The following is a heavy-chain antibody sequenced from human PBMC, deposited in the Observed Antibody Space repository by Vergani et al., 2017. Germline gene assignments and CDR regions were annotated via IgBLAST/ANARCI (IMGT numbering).Heavy chain of an antibody. Sequence: QLQLQESGPGLVKPSQTLSLTCTVSGGSISSDDFYWSWIRQPPGKGLEWIGYIHYSGTTYYNSSLKSRVSMSVATSKKQFSLKMNSVTAADTAVYYCARGGGLRFLEWFAFDYWGQGTLVTVSS. CDR2: IHYSGTT. V-gene: IGHV4-30-4*01. CDR3: ARGGGLRFLEWFAFDY. J-gene: IGHJ4*02. D-gene: IGHD3-3*01. CDR1: GGSISSDDFY.